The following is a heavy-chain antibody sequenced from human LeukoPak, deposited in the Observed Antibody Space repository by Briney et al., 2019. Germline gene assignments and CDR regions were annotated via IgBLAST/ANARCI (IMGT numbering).Heavy chain of an antibody. V-gene: IGHV3-74*01. Sequence: GGSLRLSCAASGFTFSSYWMHRVRQAPGKGLVWVSRIDSDGSGTVYADSVMGRFTISRDNAKNTLYLQMNSLRAEDTAVYYCARGRNVFVSWGQGTLVTVSS. CDR3: ARGRNVFVS. CDR1: GFTFSSYW. CDR2: IDSDGSGT. J-gene: IGHJ4*02. D-gene: IGHD3-10*02.